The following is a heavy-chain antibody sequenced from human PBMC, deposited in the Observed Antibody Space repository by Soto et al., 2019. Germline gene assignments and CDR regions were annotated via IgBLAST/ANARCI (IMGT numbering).Heavy chain of an antibody. Sequence: XETLSLTCTVSGGSVNSGGYHWSWIRQPPGKGLEWIGYVDYSGNSDSSPSLKSRVTISIDTSKKQVSLKLNSVTAADTAVYYCARNWFSVAGRFHFDYWGQGIPVTVSS. CDR3: ARNWFSVAGRFHFDY. CDR2: VDYSGNS. CDR1: GGSVNSGGYH. V-gene: IGHV4-61*08. J-gene: IGHJ4*02. D-gene: IGHD6-19*01.